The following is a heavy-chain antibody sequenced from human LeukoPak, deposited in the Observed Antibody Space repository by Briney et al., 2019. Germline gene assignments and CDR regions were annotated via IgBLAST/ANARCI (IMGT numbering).Heavy chain of an antibody. CDR3: AQSIHCSGGSCFYYSDY. J-gene: IGHJ4*02. Sequence: ASVKVSCKASGYPFTSYYMHWVRQAPGQGLEWMGIINPSDGSTSYAQKFQGGVIMTRDTSTSTVYMELSSLRSEDTAVYYCAQSIHCSGGSCFYYSDYWGQGTLVTVSS. D-gene: IGHD2-15*01. CDR1: GYPFTSYY. V-gene: IGHV1-46*01. CDR2: INPSDGST.